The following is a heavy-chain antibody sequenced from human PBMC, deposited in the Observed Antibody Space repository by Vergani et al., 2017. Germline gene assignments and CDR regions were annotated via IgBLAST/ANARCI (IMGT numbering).Heavy chain of an antibody. CDR2: ISAYNGNT. J-gene: IGHJ4*02. CDR3: ARVPVLRFLEWSYDY. V-gene: IGHV1-18*01. Sequence: QVQLVQSGAEVKKPGASVKVSCKASGYTFTSYGISWVRQAPGQGLEWMGWISAYNGNTNYAQKFQGRVTMTRDTSISTAYMELSRLRSDDTAVYYCARVPVLRFLEWSYDYWGQGTLVTVSS. D-gene: IGHD3-3*01. CDR1: GYTFTSYG.